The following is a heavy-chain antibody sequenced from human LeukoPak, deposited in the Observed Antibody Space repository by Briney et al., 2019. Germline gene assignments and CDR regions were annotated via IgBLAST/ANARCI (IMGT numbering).Heavy chain of an antibody. D-gene: IGHD5-18*01. CDR2: IYYSGST. CDR3: ARVLTGGYSYGYFDY. V-gene: IGHV4-59*01. CDR1: GGSFSSNY. Sequence: NPSETLSLTCAVYGGSFSSNYWSWIRQPPGKGLEWIGYIYYSGSTNYNPSLKSRVTISVDTSKNQFSLKLSSVTAADTAVYYCARVLTGGYSYGYFDYWGQGTLVTVSS. J-gene: IGHJ4*02.